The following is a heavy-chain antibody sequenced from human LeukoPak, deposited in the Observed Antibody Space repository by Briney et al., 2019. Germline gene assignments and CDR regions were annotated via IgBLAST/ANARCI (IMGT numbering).Heavy chain of an antibody. V-gene: IGHV4-4*07. Sequence: SETLSLTSTVSGGSMSSYYWSWVRQPAGKGLEWIGRIYTSGSTYYNPSLKSRVTMSVDTSKNQFSLELSSVTAADTAVYYCARDVDTFFDYWGQGTLVTVSS. CDR2: IYTSGST. D-gene: IGHD5-18*01. CDR1: GGSMSSYY. J-gene: IGHJ4*02. CDR3: ARDVDTFFDY.